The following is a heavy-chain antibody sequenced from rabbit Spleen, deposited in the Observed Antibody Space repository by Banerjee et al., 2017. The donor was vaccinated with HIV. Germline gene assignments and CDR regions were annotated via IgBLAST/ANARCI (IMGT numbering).Heavy chain of an antibody. J-gene: IGHJ4*01. CDR3: ATDLGGSNYYFNL. Sequence: QEQLVESGGGLVQPEGSLTLTCKASGFDFSSYFLSWVRQAPGKGLEWIGIIDNGKGSAAYATWAKGRFTISKTSSTTVTLRMTSLTAADTATYFCATDLGGSNYYFNLWGPGTLVTVS. CDR1: GFDFSSYFL. D-gene: IGHD8-1*01. V-gene: IGHV1S45*01. CDR2: IDNGKGSA.